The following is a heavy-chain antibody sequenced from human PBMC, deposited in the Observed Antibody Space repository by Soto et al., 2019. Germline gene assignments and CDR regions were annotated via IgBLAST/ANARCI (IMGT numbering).Heavy chain of an antibody. CDR1: GFPFSSYA. Sequence: DVQLVESGGGLVQPGGSLRLSCAASGFPFSSYAMHWVRQAPGKGLEWISCINSASTTTFHADSVKGRFTVSRDNAKNSVYLQLSSLRHEDTAVYYCARDLSHWGQGTLVTVSS. J-gene: IGHJ4*02. CDR2: INSASTTT. CDR3: ARDLSH. V-gene: IGHV3-48*02.